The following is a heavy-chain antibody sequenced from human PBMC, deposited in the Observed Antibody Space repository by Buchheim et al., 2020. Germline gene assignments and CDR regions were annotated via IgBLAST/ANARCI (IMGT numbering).Heavy chain of an antibody. Sequence: EVQLVESGGGLVQPGGSLRLSCAASRFSFSSYWMSWVRQAPGKGLEWVANIKQDGSEKYYVDSVKGRFTISRDNAKNSLYLQMNTLRAEDTAVYYCARDPPYYEYWGQGTL. V-gene: IGHV3-7*05. CDR2: IKQDGSEK. CDR1: RFSFSSYW. CDR3: ARDPPYYEY. J-gene: IGHJ4*02.